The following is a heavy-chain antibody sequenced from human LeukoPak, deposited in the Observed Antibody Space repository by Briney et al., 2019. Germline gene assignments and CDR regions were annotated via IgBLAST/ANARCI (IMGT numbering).Heavy chain of an antibody. CDR2: IYTSGST. Sequence: KPSETLSLTCTVSGGSISSYYWGWIRQPAGKGLERIGRIYTSGSTNYNPSLKSRVTISVDTSKNQFSLKLSSVTAADTAVYYCARFVTIFGARHWFDPWGQGTLVTVSS. CDR3: ARFVTIFGARHWFDP. J-gene: IGHJ5*02. D-gene: IGHD3-3*01. V-gene: IGHV4-4*07. CDR1: GGSISSYY.